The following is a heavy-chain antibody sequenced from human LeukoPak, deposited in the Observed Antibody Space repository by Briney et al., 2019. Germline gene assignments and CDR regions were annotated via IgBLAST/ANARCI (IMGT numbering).Heavy chain of an antibody. D-gene: IGHD2-15*01. Sequence: GGSLRLSCAASGFTFDDYGMSWVRQAPGKGLEWVAGINWNGGSTDYADSVKGLFTISRDNAKNSLYLQMNSLRAEDTALYYCARVIVVVYYYYMDVWGKGTTVTVSS. CDR1: GFTFDDYG. CDR2: INWNGGST. J-gene: IGHJ6*03. V-gene: IGHV3-20*04. CDR3: ARVIVVVYYYYMDV.